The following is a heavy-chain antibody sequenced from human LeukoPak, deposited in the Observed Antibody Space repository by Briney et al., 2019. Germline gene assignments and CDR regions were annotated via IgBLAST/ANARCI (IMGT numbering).Heavy chain of an antibody. Sequence: SETLSLTCTVSGGSISSSSYYWGWIRQPPGKGLEWIGSTYYSGSTYYNPSLKSRVTISVDTSKNQFSLKLSSVTAADTAVYYCARHLTPPPGDSYGYLVGSFDPWGQGTLVTVSS. D-gene: IGHD5-18*01. J-gene: IGHJ5*02. CDR1: GGSISSSSYY. CDR2: TYYSGST. V-gene: IGHV4-39*01. CDR3: ARHLTPPPGDSYGYLVGSFDP.